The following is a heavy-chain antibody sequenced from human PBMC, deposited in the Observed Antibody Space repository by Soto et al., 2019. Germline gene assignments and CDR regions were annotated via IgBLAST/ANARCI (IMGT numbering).Heavy chain of an antibody. Sequence: SETLSLTCTVSGGSISSYYWSWIRQPPGKGLEWIGYIYYSGSTNCNPSLKSRVTISVDTSKNQFSLKLSSLTAADTAVYYCARARRSSGWYGFDYWGQGTLVTVSS. V-gene: IGHV4-59*08. CDR1: GGSISSYY. D-gene: IGHD6-19*01. J-gene: IGHJ4*02. CDR2: IYYSGST. CDR3: ARARRSSGWYGFDY.